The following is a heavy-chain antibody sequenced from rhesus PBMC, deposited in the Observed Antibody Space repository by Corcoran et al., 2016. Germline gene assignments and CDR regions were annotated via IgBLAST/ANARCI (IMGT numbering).Heavy chain of an antibody. CDR2: IYRSNGTT. D-gene: IGHD3-3*01. Sequence: QVQLQESGPGLLKPSDTLSLTCAVSGGSISGGYGWGWIRQPPGKGLEWSGSIYRSNGTTYHTPSLKSRVTISTDTSKNQFSLKLGSVPAADTAVYYCARRSDPLNMWTGYYTYNRFDVWGPGVLVTVSS. CDR1: GGSISGGYG. J-gene: IGHJ5-1*01. V-gene: IGHV4S7*01. CDR3: ARRSDPLNMWTGYYTYNRFDV.